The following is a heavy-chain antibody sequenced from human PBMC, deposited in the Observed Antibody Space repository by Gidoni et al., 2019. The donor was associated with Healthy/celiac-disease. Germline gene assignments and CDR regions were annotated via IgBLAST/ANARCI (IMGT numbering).Heavy chain of an antibody. CDR2: ISWNSGSI. CDR1: GFTFDDYA. CDR3: AKDKEFLGLQDYYFDY. J-gene: IGHJ4*02. D-gene: IGHD4-4*01. Sequence: EVQLVESGGGLVQPGRSLRLSCAASGFTFDDYAMHWVRQAPGKGLEWVSGISWNSGSIGYADSVKGRFTISRDNAKNSLYLQMNSLRAEDTALYYCAKDKEFLGLQDYYFDYWGQGTLVTVSS. V-gene: IGHV3-9*01.